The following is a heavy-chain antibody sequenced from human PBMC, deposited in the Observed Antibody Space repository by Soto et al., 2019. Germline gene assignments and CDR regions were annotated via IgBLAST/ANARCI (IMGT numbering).Heavy chain of an antibody. CDR2: IYGGGST. CDR3: ARGIAAAGTFDD. J-gene: IGHJ4*02. CDR1: GFTVSSNY. D-gene: IGHD6-13*01. Sequence: PGGSLRLSCAASGFTVSSNYMSWVRQAPGKGLEWVSVIYGGGSTYHADSVKGRFTISRDNSKNTLYLQMNSLRAEGTAVYYCARGIAAAGTFDDLGQGTLVTVSS. V-gene: IGHV3-53*01.